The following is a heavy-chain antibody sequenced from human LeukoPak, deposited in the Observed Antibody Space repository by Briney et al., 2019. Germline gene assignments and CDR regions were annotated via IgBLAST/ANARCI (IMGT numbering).Heavy chain of an antibody. CDR3: VRVPPGATIYAY. D-gene: IGHD5/OR15-5a*01. CDR1: GYTFTIYH. V-gene: IGHV1-8*01. J-gene: IGHJ4*02. CDR2: MNPNNSDI. Sequence: ASVKVSCKASGYTFTIYHINWVRQATGQGLEWVGWMNPNNSDIGYAQKFQGRVTMTRYTSIGTAYMELSSLRSEDTAIYYCVRVPPGATIYAYWGQGTLVTVSS.